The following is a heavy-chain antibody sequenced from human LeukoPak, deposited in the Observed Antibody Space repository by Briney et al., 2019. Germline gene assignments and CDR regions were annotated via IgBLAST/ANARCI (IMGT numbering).Heavy chain of an antibody. V-gene: IGHV3-23*05. D-gene: IGHD5-12*01. CDR1: GFTFSTYV. CDR2: IGRSALNT. CDR3: AMGYTDYDPPDY. Sequence: PGGSLRLSCAASGFTFSTYVMTWVRQAPGKGVEWVSAIGRSALNTYYTDSVKGRFTISRDNSINALYLQMNSLRADDTAVYYCAMGYTDYDPPDYWGRGTLVTVSS. J-gene: IGHJ4*02.